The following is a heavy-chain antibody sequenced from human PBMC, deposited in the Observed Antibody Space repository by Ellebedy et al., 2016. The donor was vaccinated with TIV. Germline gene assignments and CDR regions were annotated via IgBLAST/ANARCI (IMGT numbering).Heavy chain of an antibody. J-gene: IGHJ4*02. CDR3: ARGGAGFDSMNRELSFDS. CDR1: GFTFSNHW. Sequence: GESLKISCAASGFTFSNHWMFWVRQAPGMGLVWVSRVNNDGSNTLYADSVKGRFTISRDNAKNTLYLQMNSLRDEDTAVYYCARGGAGFDSMNRELSFDSWGQGTLVTVSS. D-gene: IGHD1-26*01. CDR2: VNNDGSNT. V-gene: IGHV3-74*01.